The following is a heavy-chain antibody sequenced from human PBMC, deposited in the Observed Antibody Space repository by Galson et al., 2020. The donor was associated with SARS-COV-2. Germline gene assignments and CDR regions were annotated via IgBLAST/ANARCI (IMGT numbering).Heavy chain of an antibody. CDR2: ISYDGINK. Sequence: GESLKISCAASGFTFSSYALHWVRQAPGKGLEWVAVISYDGINKYYADSVKGRFTISRDNSKNTLYLQMNSLRPEDTAVYYCASPYNGGYYYGFDYWGQGTLVTVSS. D-gene: IGHD3-22*01. CDR1: GFTFSSYA. CDR3: ASPYNGGYYYGFDY. V-gene: IGHV3-30*04. J-gene: IGHJ4*02.